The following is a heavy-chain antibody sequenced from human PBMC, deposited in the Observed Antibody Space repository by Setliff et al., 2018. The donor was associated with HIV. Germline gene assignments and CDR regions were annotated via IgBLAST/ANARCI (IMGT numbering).Heavy chain of an antibody. CDR3: ARASSGGSYSGYFDY. Sequence: ASVKVSCKASGYTFTSYGISWVRQAPGQGLEWMGWISAYNGNTNYAQKLQGRVTMTTDTSTSTAYMELRSLRSDDTAVYYCARASSGGSYSGYFDYWGQGTLVTVSS. CDR2: ISAYNGNT. CDR1: GYTFTSYG. D-gene: IGHD1-26*01. V-gene: IGHV1-18*01. J-gene: IGHJ4*02.